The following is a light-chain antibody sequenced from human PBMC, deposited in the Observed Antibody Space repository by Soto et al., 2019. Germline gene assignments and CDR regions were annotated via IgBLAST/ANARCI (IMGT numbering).Light chain of an antibody. CDR2: GAS. CDR1: QSVSSSY. CDR3: PQYGSSPWT. Sequence: EIVLTQSPGTLSLSPGERATLSCRASQSVSSSYLAWYQQKPGQAPRLLIYGASSRATGIPDRFSGSGSGTDFTLTISRLEPEDFAVYYCPQYGSSPWTSGHGT. V-gene: IGKV3-20*01. J-gene: IGKJ1*01.